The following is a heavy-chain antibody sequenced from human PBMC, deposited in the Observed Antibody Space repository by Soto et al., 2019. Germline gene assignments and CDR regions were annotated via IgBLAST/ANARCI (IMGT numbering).Heavy chain of an antibody. D-gene: IGHD3-10*01. J-gene: IGHJ6*02. CDR2: SNYGGPT. CDR3: ARHGHYSTRVYYYYGMDV. V-gene: IGHV4-39*01. Sequence: SETLSLTCTVSGGAINSTVYYWGWIRQPPGKGLEWIGSSNYGGPTYYSPSLQSRVTISLDTAKNHFSLNLRSVTAAGTAVYYCARHGHYSTRVYYYYGMDVWGQGTTVTVSS. CDR1: GGAINSTVYY.